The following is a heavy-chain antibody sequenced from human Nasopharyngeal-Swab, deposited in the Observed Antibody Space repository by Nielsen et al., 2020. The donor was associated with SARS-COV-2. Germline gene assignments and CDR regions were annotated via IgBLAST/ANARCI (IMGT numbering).Heavy chain of an antibody. CDR3: ARDPFPYYYDSSGSFDY. J-gene: IGHJ4*02. V-gene: IGHV3-48*04. D-gene: IGHD3-22*01. CDR1: GFTFSSYS. CDR2: ISSSSSTI. Sequence: GESLKISRAASGFTFSSYSMNWVRQAPGKGLEWVSYISSSSSTIYYADSVKGRFTISRDNAKNSLYLQMNSLRAEDTAVYYCARDPFPYYYDSSGSFDYWGQGTLVTVSS.